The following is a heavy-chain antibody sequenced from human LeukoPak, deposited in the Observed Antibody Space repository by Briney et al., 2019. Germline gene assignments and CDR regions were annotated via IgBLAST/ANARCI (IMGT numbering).Heavy chain of an antibody. CDR1: GYTFTSYG. CDR2: ISAYNGNT. CDR3: ARGKYYDSSGSFDY. V-gene: IGHV1-18*01. D-gene: IGHD3-22*01. J-gene: IGHJ4*02. Sequence: ASVKVSCKASGYTFTSYGISWVRQAPGQGLEWMGWISAYNGNTNYAQKLQGRVTMTTDTSTSTAYMELRSLRSDDTAVYCCARGKYYDSSGSFDYWGQGTLVTVSS.